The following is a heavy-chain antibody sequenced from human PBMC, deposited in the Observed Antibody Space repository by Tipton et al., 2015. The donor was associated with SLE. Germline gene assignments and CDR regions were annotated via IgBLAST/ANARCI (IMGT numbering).Heavy chain of an antibody. CDR1: GGTFSSYA. CDR3: ASSGGLLHAFDI. V-gene: IGHV1-69*05. CDR2: IIPIFGTA. D-gene: IGHD3-10*01. J-gene: IGHJ3*02. Sequence: QSGAEVKKPGSSVKVSCKASGGTFSSYAISWVRQAPGQGLEWMGGIIPIFGTANYAQKLQGRVTMTTDTSTSTAYMELRSLRSDDTAVYYCASSGGLLHAFDIWGQGTMVTVSS.